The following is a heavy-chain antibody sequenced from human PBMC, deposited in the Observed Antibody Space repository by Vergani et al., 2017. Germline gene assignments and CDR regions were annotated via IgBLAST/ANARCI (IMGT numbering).Heavy chain of an antibody. CDR3: ASFYSGYDQLKAHRHGMDV. CDR2: ISAYNGNT. J-gene: IGHJ6*02. V-gene: IGHV1-18*01. CDR1: GYTFTSYG. D-gene: IGHD5-12*01. Sequence: QVQLVQSGAEVKKPGASVKVSCKASGYTFTSYGISWVRQAPXQGLEWMGWISAYNGNTNYAQKLQGRVTMTTDTSTSTAYMELRSLRSDDTAVYYCASFYSGYDQLKAHRHGMDVWGQGTTVTVSS.